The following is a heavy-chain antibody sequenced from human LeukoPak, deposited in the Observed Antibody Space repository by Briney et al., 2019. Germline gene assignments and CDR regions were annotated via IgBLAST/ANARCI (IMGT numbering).Heavy chain of an antibody. Sequence: SCKASGYTFTGYYMHWVRQAPGKGLEWVAVISYDGSNKNYADSVKGRFTISGDNSKNTLYLQMNSLRAEDTSVYYCARSPGILGTNYFDYWGQGTLVTVSS. CDR2: ISYDGSNK. V-gene: IGHV3-30*04. J-gene: IGHJ4*02. CDR1: GYTFTGYY. D-gene: IGHD1-26*01. CDR3: ARSPGILGTNYFDY.